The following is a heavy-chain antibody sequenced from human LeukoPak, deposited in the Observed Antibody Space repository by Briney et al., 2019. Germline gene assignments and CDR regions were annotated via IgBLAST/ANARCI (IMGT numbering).Heavy chain of an antibody. D-gene: IGHD6-13*01. Sequence: SETLSLTCAVYGGSFSGYYWSWIRQPPGKGLEWIGEINHSGSTNYNPSLKSRVTMSVDTSKNQFSLKLSSVTVADTAVYYCARDYPGYSSSWYDLYYYYYGMDVWGQGTTVTVSS. CDR1: GGSFSGYY. V-gene: IGHV4-34*01. J-gene: IGHJ6*02. CDR3: ARDYPGYSSSWYDLYYYYYGMDV. CDR2: INHSGST.